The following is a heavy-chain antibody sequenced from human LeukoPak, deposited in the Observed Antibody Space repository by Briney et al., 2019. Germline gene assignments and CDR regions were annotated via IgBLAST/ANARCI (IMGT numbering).Heavy chain of an antibody. CDR3: ARAYGSGSRQPNDY. V-gene: IGHV3-21*01. CDR2: ISSSSYI. D-gene: IGHD3-10*01. J-gene: IGHJ4*02. Sequence: PGGSLRLSCAASGFTFSSYSMNWVRQAPGKGLEWVSSISSSSYIYYADSVKGRFTISRDNAKNSLYLQMNSLRAEDTAVYYCARAYGSGSRQPNDYWGQGTLVTVSS. CDR1: GFTFSSYS.